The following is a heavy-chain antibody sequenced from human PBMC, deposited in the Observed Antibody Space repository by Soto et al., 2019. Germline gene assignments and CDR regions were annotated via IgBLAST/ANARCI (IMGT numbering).Heavy chain of an antibody. CDR3: ARGRDQPPVGLYFDS. D-gene: IGHD1-26*01. Sequence: QVQLVQSGAEVKKPGSPVKVSCKASGDAFTNYIFDWVRQAPGQGLEWMGGIIPMFGTPKYAQTFQDRVTISADVSTGTAYLELTSLRFDDTAVYYCARGRDQPPVGLYFDSWGEGTRVTVSS. J-gene: IGHJ4*02. CDR1: GDAFTNYI. CDR2: IIPMFGTP. V-gene: IGHV1-69*01.